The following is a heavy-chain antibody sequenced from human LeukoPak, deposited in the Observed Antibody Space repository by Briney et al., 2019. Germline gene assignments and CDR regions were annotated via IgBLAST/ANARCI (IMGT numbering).Heavy chain of an antibody. V-gene: IGHV3-21*01. D-gene: IGHD5-18*01. CDR3: ARTDTYSKYYFDY. CDR1: GFTFSSYS. Sequence: PGGSLRLSCAASGFTFSSYSMNRVRQAPGQGLEGVSSISSSSSYIYYANSVKGRFTISRDNAKNSLYLQMNSLRAEDTAVYYCARTDTYSKYYFDYWGQGTLVTVSS. CDR2: ISSSSSYI. J-gene: IGHJ4*02.